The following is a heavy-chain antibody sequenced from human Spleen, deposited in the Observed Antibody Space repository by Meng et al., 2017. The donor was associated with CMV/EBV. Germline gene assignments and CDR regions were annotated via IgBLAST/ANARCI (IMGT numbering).Heavy chain of an antibody. V-gene: IGHV4-30-4*01. CDR1: GGSISSSNYY. Sequence: QVQLQESGPVLVKPSQTLSLTCTVSGGSISSSNYYWSWIRQPPGKGLEWSGHIYNSGSTYYHPSLKSRITISVDTSKNQFSLKLSSVTAADTAVYYCARGQKGYFDLWGRGALVTVSS. J-gene: IGHJ2*01. CDR2: IYNSGST. CDR3: ARGQKGYFDL.